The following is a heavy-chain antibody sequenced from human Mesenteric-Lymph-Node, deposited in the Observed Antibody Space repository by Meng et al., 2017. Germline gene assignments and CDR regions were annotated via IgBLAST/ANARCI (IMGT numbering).Heavy chain of an antibody. Sequence: GESLKISCQGFGYTFTNYWIGWVRQMPGKGLEWMGIIDPADSDPRYSPSFQGQVTISVDRSISTAYLQWGSLKASDTAMYYCARHLEVRGALDAFAFWGHGTLVTVSS. CDR2: IDPADSDP. V-gene: IGHV5-51*01. CDR3: ARHLEVRGALDAFAF. CDR1: GYTFTNYW. J-gene: IGHJ3*01. D-gene: IGHD3-10*01.